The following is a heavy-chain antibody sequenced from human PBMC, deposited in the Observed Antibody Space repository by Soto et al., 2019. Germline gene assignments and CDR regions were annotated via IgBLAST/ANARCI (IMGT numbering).Heavy chain of an antibody. D-gene: IGHD6-6*01. V-gene: IGHV4-59*01. CDR1: GGSISSYY. CDR3: ARHRRSIAARPAFDY. Sequence: SETLSLTCTVSGGSISSYYWSWIRQPPGKGLEWIGYIYYSGSTNYNTSLKSRVTISVDTSKNQFSLKLSSVTAADTAVYYFARHRRSIAARPAFDYWGQGTLVPVYS. J-gene: IGHJ4*02. CDR2: IYYSGST.